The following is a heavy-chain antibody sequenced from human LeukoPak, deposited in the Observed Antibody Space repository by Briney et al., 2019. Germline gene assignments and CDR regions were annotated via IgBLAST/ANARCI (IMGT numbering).Heavy chain of an antibody. CDR3: ARSPAIAAAGLFDY. V-gene: IGHV3-23*01. CDR2: ISGSGGST. Sequence: GGSLRLSCAASGFTFSSYAMSWVRQAPGKGLEWVSAISGSGGSTYYADSVTGRFTISRDNSKNTLYLQMNSLRAEDTAVYYCARSPAIAAAGLFDYWGQGTLVTVSS. D-gene: IGHD6-13*01. J-gene: IGHJ4*02. CDR1: GFTFSSYA.